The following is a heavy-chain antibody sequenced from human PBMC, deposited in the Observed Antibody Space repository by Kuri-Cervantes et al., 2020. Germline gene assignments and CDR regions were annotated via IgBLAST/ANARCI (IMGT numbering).Heavy chain of an antibody. CDR1: GFTFSSYW. CDR2: IKQDGSEK. Sequence: GESLKISCAASGFTFSSYWMSWVRQAPGKGLEWVANIKQDGSEKYYVDSVKGRFTISRDNAKNSLYLQMNSLRAEDTAVYYCARVAGGATLNAAYWGQGTLVTDSS. CDR3: ARVAGGATLNAAY. V-gene: IGHV3-7*02. J-gene: IGHJ4*02. D-gene: IGHD1-26*01.